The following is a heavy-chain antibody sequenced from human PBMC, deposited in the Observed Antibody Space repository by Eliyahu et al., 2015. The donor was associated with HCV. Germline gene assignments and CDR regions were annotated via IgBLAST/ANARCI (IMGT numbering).Heavy chain of an antibody. D-gene: IGHD2-2*02. V-gene: IGHV3-13*01. Sequence: EWVSAIGTAGDTYYPGSVKGRFTISRENAKNSLYLQMNSLRAEDTAVYYCARGGKSNHYCSSTSCYRSYYYGMDVWGQGTTVTVSS. J-gene: IGHJ6*02. CDR3: ARGGKSNHYCSSTSCYRSYYYGMDV. CDR2: IGTAGDT.